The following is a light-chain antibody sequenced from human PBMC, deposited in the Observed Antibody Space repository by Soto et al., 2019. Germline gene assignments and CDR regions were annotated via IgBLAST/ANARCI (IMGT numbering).Light chain of an antibody. V-gene: IGKV3-15*01. CDR1: QSVSTK. CDR2: GAS. Sequence: EIVMTQSPATLSVSPGERATLSCRASQSVSTKLAWYRHKPGQAPRLLIYGASTWATGIPARFSGSGSGTEFTRTINSLQSEDFAVYYCQQYKNWPHFTFGPGTTVDIK. J-gene: IGKJ3*01. CDR3: QQYKNWPHFT.